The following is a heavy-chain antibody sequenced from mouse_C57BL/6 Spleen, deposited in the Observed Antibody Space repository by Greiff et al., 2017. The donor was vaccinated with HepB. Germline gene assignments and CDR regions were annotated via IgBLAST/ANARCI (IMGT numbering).Heavy chain of an antibody. Sequence: EVHLVESGGGLVKPGGSLKLSCAASGFTFSDYGMHWVHQAPEKGLEWVAYISSGSSSIYYADTVKGRFTISRDNAKNTLFLQMTSLRSEDTAMYYCAKELGRGAMDYWGQGTSVTVSS. J-gene: IGHJ4*01. CDR3: AKELGRGAMDY. CDR2: ISSGSSSI. V-gene: IGHV5-17*01. CDR1: GFTFSDYG. D-gene: IGHD4-1*01.